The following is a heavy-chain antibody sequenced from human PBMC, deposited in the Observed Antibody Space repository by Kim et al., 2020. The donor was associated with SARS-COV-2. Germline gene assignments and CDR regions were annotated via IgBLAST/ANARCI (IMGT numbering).Heavy chain of an antibody. CDR2: ISVSGTST. J-gene: IGHJ6*02. V-gene: IGHV3-23*01. D-gene: IGHD3-3*01. CDR1: GFVFKSYA. Sequence: GGSLRLSCAVSGFVFKSYAMTWVRQAPGKGLEWVSAISVSGTSTFYAGSVKGRFTISRDDSKSTLYLHMNSLRDDDTATYFCARSGTIFGRNYYYGMNVWGRGTSVTDSS. CDR3: ARSGTIFGRNYYYGMNV.